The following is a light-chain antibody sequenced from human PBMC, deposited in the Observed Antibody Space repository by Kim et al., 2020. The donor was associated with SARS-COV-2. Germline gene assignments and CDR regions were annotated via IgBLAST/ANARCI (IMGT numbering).Light chain of an antibody. J-gene: IGLJ2*01. CDR1: GSDVGTFNL. CDR2: EVT. V-gene: IGLV2-23*02. Sequence: QSALTQPASVSGAPGQAITISCTGTGSDVGTFNLVSWYQQHPGNVPKLLIYEVTKRPSGVSDRFSGSKSGNTASLTISGLQADDEADYYCSSHANSGLLFGGGTQLTVL. CDR3: SSHANSGLL.